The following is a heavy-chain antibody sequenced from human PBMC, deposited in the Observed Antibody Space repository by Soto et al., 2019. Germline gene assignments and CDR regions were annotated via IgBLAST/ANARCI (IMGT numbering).Heavy chain of an antibody. J-gene: IGHJ3*02. D-gene: IGHD2-15*01. CDR1: GYTFTSYG. CDR2: ISAYNGNT. CDR3: AKGYCSGGSCYQNDAFAI. Sequence: GASVKVSCKASGYTFTSYGISWVRQAPGQGLEWMGWISAYNGNTNYAQKLQGRVTMTTDTSTSTAYMELRSLRSDDTAVYYCAKGYCSGGSCYQNDAFAIWGQGTMVTVSS. V-gene: IGHV1-18*01.